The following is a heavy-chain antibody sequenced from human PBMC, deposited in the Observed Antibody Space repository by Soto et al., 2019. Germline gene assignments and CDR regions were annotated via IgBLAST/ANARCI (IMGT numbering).Heavy chain of an antibody. CDR1: GGSFSSYY. CDR2: IFYSGST. D-gene: IGHD3-3*01. V-gene: IGHV4-59*01. J-gene: IGHJ4*02. CDR3: ARQVINFWSGYYDY. Sequence: SETLSLTCAVSGGSFSSYYWSWIRQPPGKGLEWIGYIFYSGSTNYNPSLKSRVTISVDTSKNQFSLKLSSVTAADTAVYYCARQVINFWSGYYDYWGQGTLVTVSS.